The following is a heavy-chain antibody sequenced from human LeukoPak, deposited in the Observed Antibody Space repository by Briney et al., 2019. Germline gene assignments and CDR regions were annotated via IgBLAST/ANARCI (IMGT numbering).Heavy chain of an antibody. D-gene: IGHD3-22*01. CDR1: GFTFSNHA. J-gene: IGHJ3*02. V-gene: IGHV3-23*01. CDR3: ARALTRAYYYDSSGYSDAFDI. CDR2: ISGSGGTT. Sequence: PGGSLRLSCAASGFTFSNHAMSWVRQAPGKGLEWVSAISGSGGTTYYADSVKGRFTISRDNAKNSLYLQMNSLRAEDTAVYYCARALTRAYYYDSSGYSDAFDISGQGTMVTVSS.